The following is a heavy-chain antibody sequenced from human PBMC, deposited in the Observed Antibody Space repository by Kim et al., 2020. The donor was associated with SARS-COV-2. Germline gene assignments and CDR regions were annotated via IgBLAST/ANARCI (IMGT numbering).Heavy chain of an antibody. D-gene: IGHD1-26*01. J-gene: IGHJ6*02. CDR3: AREAGLLVGASLAFGGMDV. CDR1: GGTFSSYA. V-gene: IGHV1-69*13. Sequence: SVKVSCKASGGTFSSYAISWVRQAPGQGLEWMGGIIPIFGTANYAQKFQGRVTITADESTSTAYMELSSLRSEDTAVYYCAREAGLLVGASLAFGGMDVWGQGTTVTVSS. CDR2: IIPIFGTA.